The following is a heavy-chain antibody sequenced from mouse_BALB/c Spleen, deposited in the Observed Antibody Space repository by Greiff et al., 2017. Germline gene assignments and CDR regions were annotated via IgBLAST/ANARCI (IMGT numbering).Heavy chain of an antibody. Sequence: VQLQQPGAELVKPGASVKLSCKASGYTFTSYWMHWVKQRPGQGLEWIGEINPSNGRTNYNEKFKSKATLTVDKSSSTAYMQLSSLTSEDSAVYYCARGEDSDDWGKGTTVTVSA. CDR1: GYTFTSYW. J-gene: IGHJ2*01. CDR3: ARGEDSDD. V-gene: IGHV1S81*02. CDR2: INPSNGRT.